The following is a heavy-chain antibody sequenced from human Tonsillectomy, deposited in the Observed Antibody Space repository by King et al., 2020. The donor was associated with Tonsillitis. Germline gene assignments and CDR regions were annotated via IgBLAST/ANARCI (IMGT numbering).Heavy chain of an antibody. CDR2: ISGRGGST. J-gene: IGHJ4*02. V-gene: IGHV3-23*04. CDR3: AKALGGLGGVFDY. Sequence: VQLVESGGGLVQPGGSLRLSCAASGFTFSNYAMSWVRQAPGKGLEWVSLISGRGGSTYYADSVKGRFTISRDNSKDTLYLQMNSLRVEDTAVYYCAKALGGLGGVFDYWGQGTLVTVSS. D-gene: IGHD3-10*01. CDR1: GFTFSNYA.